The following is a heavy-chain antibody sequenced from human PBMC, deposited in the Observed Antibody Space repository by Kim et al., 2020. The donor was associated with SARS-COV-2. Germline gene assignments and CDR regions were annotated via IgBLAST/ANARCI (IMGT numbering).Heavy chain of an antibody. CDR2: ITVSGSNT. V-gene: IGHV3-23*01. CDR3: AKSSSTWENDAFDI. CDR1: GFTFSSYA. J-gene: IGHJ3*02. Sequence: GGSLRLSCAASGFTFSSYAMTWVRQAPGKGLEWASAITVSGSNTYYEDSVRGRFTISRDNSKNTLYLQMNSLRADDTAVYYCAKSSSTWENDAFDIWGQGTMVTVSS. D-gene: IGHD2-2*01.